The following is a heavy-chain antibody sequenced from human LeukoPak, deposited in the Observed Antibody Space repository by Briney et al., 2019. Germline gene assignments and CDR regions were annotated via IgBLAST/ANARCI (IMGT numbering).Heavy chain of an antibody. CDR1: GGSFSGYY. CDR3: ARGTLYDFWSGYYPNWFDP. Sequence: SETLSLTCAVYGGSFSGYYWSWIRQPPGKGLEWIGEINHSGSTNYNPSLKSRVTISVDTSKNQFSLKLSSVTAADTVVYYCARGTLYDFWSGYYPNWFDPWGQGTLVTVSS. V-gene: IGHV4-34*01. CDR2: INHSGST. D-gene: IGHD3-3*01. J-gene: IGHJ5*02.